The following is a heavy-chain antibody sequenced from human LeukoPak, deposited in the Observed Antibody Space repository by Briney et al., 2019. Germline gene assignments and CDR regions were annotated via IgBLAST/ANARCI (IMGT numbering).Heavy chain of an antibody. CDR2: MNPNSGNT. D-gene: IGHD6-13*01. J-gene: IGHJ5*02. Sequence: ASVKVSCKASGYTFTSYDINWVRQATGQGLEWMGWMNPNSGNTGYAQKFQGRVTMTRNTSISTAYMELSSLRSEDTAVYYCARGPARRGQQLPRGWFDPWGQGTLVTVSS. V-gene: IGHV1-8*01. CDR1: GYTFTSYD. CDR3: ARGPARRGQQLPRGWFDP.